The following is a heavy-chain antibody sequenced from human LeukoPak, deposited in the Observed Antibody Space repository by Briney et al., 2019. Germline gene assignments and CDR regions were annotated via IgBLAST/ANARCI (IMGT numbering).Heavy chain of an antibody. CDR1: GYTFTSYG. CDR2: IIPILGIA. D-gene: IGHD2-21*01. CDR3: ARDRLGTTYGGENAFDI. J-gene: IGHJ3*02. Sequence: SVKVSCKASGYTFTSYGISWVRQAPGQGLEWMGRIIPILGIANYAQKFQGRVTITADKSTSTAYMELSSLRSEDTAVYYCARDRLGTTYGGENAFDIWGQGTMVTVSS. V-gene: IGHV1-69*04.